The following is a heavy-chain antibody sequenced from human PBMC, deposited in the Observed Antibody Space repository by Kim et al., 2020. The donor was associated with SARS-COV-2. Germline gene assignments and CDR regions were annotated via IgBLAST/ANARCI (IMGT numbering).Heavy chain of an antibody. J-gene: IGHJ4*02. CDR1: GLSLSTSGVA. CDR3: AHSTAIQLLDY. D-gene: IGHD5-18*01. V-gene: IGHV2-5*02. Sequence: SGPTLVEPTQTLTLTCTFSGLSLSTSGVAVGWIRQPPGKALEWLALIYWDADKRYRPSLKSRLTITKNTSKNQVVLTMTNMDPVDTPTYYCAHSTAIQLLDYWGQKTLRTVSS. CDR2: IYWDADK.